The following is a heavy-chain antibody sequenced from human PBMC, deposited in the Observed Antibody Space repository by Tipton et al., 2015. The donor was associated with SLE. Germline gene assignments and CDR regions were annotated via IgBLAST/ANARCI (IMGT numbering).Heavy chain of an antibody. CDR3: ATQGYYDSSFDY. CDR1: GGSISESTYS. D-gene: IGHD3-16*01. J-gene: IGHJ4*02. V-gene: IGHV4-39*01. CDR2: MYFSGNT. Sequence: TLSLTCTVSGGSISESTYSWDWIRQAPGKGLEWIGSMYFSGNTYYNPFLRSRVTISADTSKNQFSLKLSSVTAADTAVYYCATQGYYDSSFDYWGQGTLVTVSS.